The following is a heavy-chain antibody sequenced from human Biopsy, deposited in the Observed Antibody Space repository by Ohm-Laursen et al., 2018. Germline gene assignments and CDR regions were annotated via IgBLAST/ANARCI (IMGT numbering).Heavy chain of an antibody. V-gene: IGHV4-4*09. Sequence: SVTLSLTCTVSGVSITAYYWSWIRQPPGKGLECIGNIHHSGSTNYNPSLKSRLTISVDTSKNQFSLKLSSATAADTAVYYCARMDCSGGSCHYYSYGMDVWGQGTTVTVSS. J-gene: IGHJ6*02. CDR1: GVSITAYY. CDR3: ARMDCSGGSCHYYSYGMDV. D-gene: IGHD2-15*01. CDR2: IHHSGST.